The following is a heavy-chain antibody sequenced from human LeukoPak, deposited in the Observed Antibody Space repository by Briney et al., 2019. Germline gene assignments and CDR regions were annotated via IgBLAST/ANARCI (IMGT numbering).Heavy chain of an antibody. Sequence: GGSLRLSCAASESTFSKFWMPWVRQAPGKGLVWVSGINRDGSTTTYADSVKGRFTVSRDNAKNTLYLQMNSLRAEDTAVYYCARGNYYGMDVWGQGTTVTVSS. V-gene: IGHV3-74*03. J-gene: IGHJ6*02. CDR1: ESTFSKFW. D-gene: IGHD2/OR15-2a*01. CDR3: ARGNYYGMDV. CDR2: INRDGSTT.